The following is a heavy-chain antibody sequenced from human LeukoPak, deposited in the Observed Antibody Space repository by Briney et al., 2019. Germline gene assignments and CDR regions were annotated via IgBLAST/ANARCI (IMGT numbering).Heavy chain of an antibody. CDR3: AKGALDYDFWSGPDY. D-gene: IGHD3-3*01. CDR1: GFIFRSYA. V-gene: IGHV3-23*01. Sequence: PGGSLRLSCAASGFIFRSYAMHWVRQAPGKGLEWVSAISGSGGSTYYADSVKGRFTISRDNSKNTLYLQMNSLRAEDTAVYYCAKGALDYDFWSGPDYWGQGTLVTVSS. J-gene: IGHJ4*02. CDR2: ISGSGGST.